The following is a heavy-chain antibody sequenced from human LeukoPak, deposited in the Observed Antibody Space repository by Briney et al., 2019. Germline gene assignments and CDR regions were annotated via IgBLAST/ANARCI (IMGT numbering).Heavy chain of an antibody. CDR3: ARAPILTGYSQVDY. V-gene: IGHV3-11*06. CDR1: GFTFSDYY. CDR2: ISDSGSYT. Sequence: GGSLRLSCAASGFTFSDYYMSWIRQAPGKGLEWVSYISDSGSYTNYADSVKGRFTISRDNTKNSLFLQMNSLRGEDTAVYYCARAPILTGYSQVDYWGQGTLVTVSS. D-gene: IGHD3-9*01. J-gene: IGHJ4*02.